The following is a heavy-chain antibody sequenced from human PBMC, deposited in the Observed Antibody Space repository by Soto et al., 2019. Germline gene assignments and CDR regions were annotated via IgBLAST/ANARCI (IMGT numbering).Heavy chain of an antibody. CDR2: ISAYNGNT. J-gene: IGHJ4*02. CDR1: GYTFTSYG. Sequence: ASVKVSCKASGYTFTSYGISWVRQAPGQGLEWMGWISAYNGNTNYAQKFQERVTITRDMSTSTAYMELSSLRSEDTAVYYCAANNNYDDYWGQGTLVTVSS. CDR3: AANNNYDDY. V-gene: IGHV1-18*01.